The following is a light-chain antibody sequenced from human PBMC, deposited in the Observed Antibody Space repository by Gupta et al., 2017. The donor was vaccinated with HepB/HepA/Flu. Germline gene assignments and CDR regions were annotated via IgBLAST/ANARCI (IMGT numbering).Light chain of an antibody. CDR3: CSYAGSSSWV. V-gene: IGLV2-23*02. J-gene: IGLJ3*02. Sequence: QSALTQPASVSPSPGQSITISCTGTNSDVGGHDVVFWYQQHPGKVPKPMIYEVTKRPSGVSNRFSGSKSGNTASLTISGLQAEDEADYYCCSYAGSSSWVFGGGTKLTVL. CDR1: NSDVGGHDV. CDR2: EVT.